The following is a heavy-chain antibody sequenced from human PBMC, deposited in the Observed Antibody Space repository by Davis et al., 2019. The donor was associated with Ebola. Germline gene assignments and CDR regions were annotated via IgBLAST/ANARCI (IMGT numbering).Heavy chain of an antibody. D-gene: IGHD6-19*01. J-gene: IGHJ4*02. V-gene: IGHV3-74*01. Sequence: GESLKISCAASGFTFSNFHIHWVRQTPGKGLVWVARIDPDGTGTNYADSVKGRFTISRDNAKNSLYLQMNSLRVEDTAVYYCVRDGWASLFDYWGQGTLVTVSS. CDR3: VRDGWASLFDY. CDR1: GFTFSNFH. CDR2: IDPDGTGT.